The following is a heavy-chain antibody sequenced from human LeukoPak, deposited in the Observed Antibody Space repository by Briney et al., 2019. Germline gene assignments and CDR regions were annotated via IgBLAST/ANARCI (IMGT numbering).Heavy chain of an antibody. V-gene: IGHV3-23*01. J-gene: IGHJ4*02. CDR3: AKNGVYCSGTTCYIDY. CDR2: SGSGGST. Sequence: SGSGGSTYYADSVKGRFTISRDNSKNTLYLQANSLRAEDTAVYYCAKNGVYCSGTTCYIDYWGQGTLVTVSS. D-gene: IGHD2-2*02.